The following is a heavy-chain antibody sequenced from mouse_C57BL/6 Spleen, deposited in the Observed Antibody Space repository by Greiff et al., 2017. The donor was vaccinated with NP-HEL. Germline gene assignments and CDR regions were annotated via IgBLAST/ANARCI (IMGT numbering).Heavy chain of an antibody. CDR3: ARGRGYYAMDY. Sequence: QVQLQQPGAELVKPGASVKMSCKASGYTFTSYWITWVKQRPGQGLEWIGEIDPSDSYTNYNQKFKGKSTLTVDKSSSTAYMQLSSLTSEDSAVYYCARGRGYYAMDYWGQGTSVTVSS. J-gene: IGHJ4*01. CDR2: IDPSDSYT. V-gene: IGHV1-69*01. CDR1: GYTFTSYW.